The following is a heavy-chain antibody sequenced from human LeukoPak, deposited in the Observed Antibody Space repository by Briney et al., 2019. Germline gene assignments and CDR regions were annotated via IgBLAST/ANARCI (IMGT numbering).Heavy chain of an antibody. CDR3: ARDRSMDSSGYYSY. Sequence: PSETLSLTCAVYGGSFSGYYWSWIRQPPGKGLEWFGEINHSGSTNYNPSLKSRVTISVDTSKNQFSLKLSSVTAADTAVYYCARDRSMDSSGYYSYWGQGTLVTVSS. CDR2: INHSGST. CDR1: GGSFSGYY. D-gene: IGHD3-22*01. J-gene: IGHJ4*02. V-gene: IGHV4-34*01.